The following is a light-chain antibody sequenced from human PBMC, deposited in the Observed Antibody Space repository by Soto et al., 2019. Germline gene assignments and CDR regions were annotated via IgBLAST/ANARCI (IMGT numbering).Light chain of an antibody. CDR3: QQYGSSRLT. CDR1: QSVTSSY. Sequence: EIVLTQSPGTLSLSPGERVTLSCRASQSVTSSYLAWYQQKPGQAPRLLIYGASTRATGIPDRFSGSGSGTDCTLTISRLEPEDFAVYYCQQYGSSRLTFGGGTKVEIK. J-gene: IGKJ4*01. CDR2: GAS. V-gene: IGKV3-20*01.